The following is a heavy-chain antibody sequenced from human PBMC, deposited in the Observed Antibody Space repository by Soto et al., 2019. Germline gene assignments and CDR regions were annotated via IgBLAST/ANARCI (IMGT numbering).Heavy chain of an antibody. V-gene: IGHV4-34*01. CDR3: GPRGAVAPRGY. CDR1: GGSFSDFY. J-gene: IGHJ4*02. D-gene: IGHD2-15*01. Sequence: SETLSLTCTVSGGSFSDFYWTWIRQLPGKGLEWIGEINHIGYTNYNPSLESRVAISVDTSKNQFSLNLRSVTAADTAVYYCGPRGAVAPRGYWGQGTLVTVSS. CDR2: INHIGYT.